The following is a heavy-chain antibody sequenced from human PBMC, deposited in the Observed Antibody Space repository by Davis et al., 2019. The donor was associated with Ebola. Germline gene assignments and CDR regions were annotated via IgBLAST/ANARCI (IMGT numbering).Heavy chain of an antibody. D-gene: IGHD2-8*01. J-gene: IGHJ3*02. V-gene: IGHV3-48*01. Sequence: PGGSLRLSCAASGFTFSSYSMNWVRQAPGKGLEWISSISTSSSTMYYADSVKGRFTISRDNSKNTLYLQMNSLRAEDTAVYYCARVNGRDAFDIWGQGTMVTVSS. CDR2: ISTSSSTM. CDR1: GFTFSSYS. CDR3: ARVNGRDAFDI.